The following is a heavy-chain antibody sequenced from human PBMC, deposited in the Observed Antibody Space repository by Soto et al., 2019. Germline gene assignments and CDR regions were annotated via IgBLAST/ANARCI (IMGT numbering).Heavy chain of an antibody. Sequence: QVQLVQSGAEVKKPGSSVKVSCKASGGTFSSYTISWVRQAPGQGLEWMGRIIPILGIANYAQKFQGRVTITADKSTSTAYMGLSSLRSEDTAVYYCAAIDSEAFDYWGQGTLVTVSS. J-gene: IGHJ4*02. CDR3: AAIDSEAFDY. CDR1: GGTFSSYT. D-gene: IGHD2-15*01. V-gene: IGHV1-69*02. CDR2: IIPILGIA.